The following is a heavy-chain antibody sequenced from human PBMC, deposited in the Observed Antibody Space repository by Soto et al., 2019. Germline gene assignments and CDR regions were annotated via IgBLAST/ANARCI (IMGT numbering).Heavy chain of an antibody. CDR2: IIPIFDTP. J-gene: IGHJ4*02. D-gene: IGHD3-22*01. CDR1: GGTFSTYA. V-gene: IGHV1-69*12. CDR3: ARGGLETYKYDTSGYPFNFDY. Sequence: QVQLVQSGPEVKKPGSSVRVSYKASGGTFSTYALNWVRQAPGQGLEWMGGIIPIFDTPNYAQKFQGRITITADESTSTAYMELSSLRSGDTAVYYCARGGLETYKYDTSGYPFNFDYWGQGALVTVSS.